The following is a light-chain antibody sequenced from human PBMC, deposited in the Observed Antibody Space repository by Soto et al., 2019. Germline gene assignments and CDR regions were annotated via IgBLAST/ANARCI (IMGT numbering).Light chain of an antibody. CDR3: SSYTSSSTLV. V-gene: IGLV2-18*02. CDR1: SSDVGSYNR. Sequence: QSALTQPPSVSGSPGQSVTISCTGTSSDVGSYNRVSWYQQPTGTAPNLMIYEVSNRPSGVPDRFSGSKSGNTASLTISGLQAEDEADYYCSSYTSSSTLVFGGGTKLTVL. CDR2: EVS. J-gene: IGLJ2*01.